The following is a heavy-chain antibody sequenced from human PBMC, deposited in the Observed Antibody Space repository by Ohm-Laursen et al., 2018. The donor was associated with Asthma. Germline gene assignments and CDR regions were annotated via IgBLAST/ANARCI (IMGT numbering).Heavy chain of an antibody. V-gene: IGHV4-31*03. CDR3: ARGGPQGVPGSNWFDP. D-gene: IGHD3-3*01. CDR2: MYYNGNS. J-gene: IGHJ5*02. Sequence: TLSLTCTVSGGSISSAGYFWSWIRQHPGKGLEWIGYMYYNGNSYYNPSLKSRATISGDTSRNQFSLKLSSVTAADTAVYYCARGGPQGVPGSNWFDPWGQGTLVTVSS. CDR1: GGSISSAGYF.